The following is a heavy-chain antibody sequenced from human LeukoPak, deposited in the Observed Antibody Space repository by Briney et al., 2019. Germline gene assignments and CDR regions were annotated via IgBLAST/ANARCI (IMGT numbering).Heavy chain of an antibody. J-gene: IGHJ4*02. CDR3: ARLRGTKTPLDY. D-gene: IGHD1-1*01. V-gene: IGHV1-69*13. CDR1: GGTFSSYA. CDR2: IIPIFGTA. Sequence: SVKVSCKASGGTFSSYAISWVRQAPGQGLEWMGGIIPIFGTANYAQKFQGRVTITADESTSTAYMELSSLRSEDTAVYYCARLRGTKTPLDYWGQGTLVTVSS.